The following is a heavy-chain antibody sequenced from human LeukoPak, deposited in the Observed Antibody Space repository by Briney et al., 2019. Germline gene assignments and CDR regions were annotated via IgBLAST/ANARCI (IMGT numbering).Heavy chain of an antibody. CDR1: GFTFSSYW. V-gene: IGHV3-15*01. CDR3: TTTYHYDSSPGSFDY. D-gene: IGHD3-22*01. Sequence: GGSLRLSCAASGFTFSSYWMSWVRQAPGKGLEWLGRIKSKADGGISDYAEPVKGRFTFSRDDSKNTLYLLMNSLKTEDAAVYYCTTTYHYDSSPGSFDYWGQGTLVTVSS. J-gene: IGHJ4*02. CDR2: IKSKADGGIS.